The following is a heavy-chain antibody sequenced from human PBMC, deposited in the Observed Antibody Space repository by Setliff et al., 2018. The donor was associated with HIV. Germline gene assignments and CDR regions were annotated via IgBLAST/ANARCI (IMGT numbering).Heavy chain of an antibody. D-gene: IGHD1-1*01. CDR3: ASGNTFDH. V-gene: IGHV3-13*01. CDR1: GFTFSDYD. CDR2: IGTGGDA. Sequence: GGSLRLSCEASGFTFSDYDFHWVRQAAGKGLEWVSAIGTGGDAYYVDSVKGRFTISRENAKNSLYLQMNSLRAEDTAVYCCASGNTFDHWGQGTLVTVSS. J-gene: IGHJ4*02.